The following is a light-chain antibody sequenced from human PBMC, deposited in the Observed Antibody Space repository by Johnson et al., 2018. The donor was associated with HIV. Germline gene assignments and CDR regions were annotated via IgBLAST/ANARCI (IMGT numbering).Light chain of an antibody. V-gene: IGLV1-51*02. J-gene: IGLJ1*01. CDR1: SSTVGNNF. CDR2: KDN. CDR3: ATWDSSLGAHYV. Sequence: QSVLTQPPSVSAAQGQKVTISCSGSSSTVGNNFVSWYQVLPGTAPKLLIYKDNQRPSGVPDRFSGSKSGTSASLAISGLQAEDEADYYCATWDSSLGAHYVFGTGTKVTVL.